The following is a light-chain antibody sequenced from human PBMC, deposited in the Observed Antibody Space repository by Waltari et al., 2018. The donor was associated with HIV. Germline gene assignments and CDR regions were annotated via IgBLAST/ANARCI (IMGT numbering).Light chain of an antibody. CDR2: GAS. J-gene: IGKJ4*01. V-gene: IGKV3-15*01. CDR1: QTIVSN. CDR3: QQYNSWPPLT. Sequence: EIVMTQSPATLSVSPGERVTLSCRASQTIVSNLAWYQQKLGQAPRLLIYGASTRATGISARFSGSGSGTEFTLTISSLQAEDFEVYYCQQYNSWPPLTFGGGTKVEIK.